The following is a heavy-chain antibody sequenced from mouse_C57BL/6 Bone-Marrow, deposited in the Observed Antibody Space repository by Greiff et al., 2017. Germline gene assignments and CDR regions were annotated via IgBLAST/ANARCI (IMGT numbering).Heavy chain of an antibody. CDR2: INPNNGGT. J-gene: IGHJ4*01. CDR1: GYTFTDYY. D-gene: IGHD2-3*01. V-gene: IGHV1-26*01. Sequence: VQLQQSGPELVKPGASVKISCKASGYTFTDYYMNWVKQSHGKSLEWIGDINPNNGGTSYNQKFKGKATLTVDKSSSTAYMELRSLTSEDSAVYYCARGEGLYDGYLEAMDYWGQGTSVTVSS. CDR3: ARGEGLYDGYLEAMDY.